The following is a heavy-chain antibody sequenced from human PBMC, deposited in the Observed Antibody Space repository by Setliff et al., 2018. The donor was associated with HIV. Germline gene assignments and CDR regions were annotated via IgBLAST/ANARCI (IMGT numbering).Heavy chain of an antibody. V-gene: IGHV4-38-2*01. Sequence: PSETLSLTCDVSGSSIISGDHHWGWIRQPPGRGLEWLGAIHDSGVTYYNPPLKSRITLLVDTSKNQFSLRLRSVTAADTAVYYCARAASYYDSSGYWAPPKYFDYWGQGTLVTVSS. D-gene: IGHD3-22*01. CDR3: ARAASYYDSSGYWAPPKYFDY. CDR2: IHDSGVT. CDR1: GSSIISGDHH. J-gene: IGHJ4*02.